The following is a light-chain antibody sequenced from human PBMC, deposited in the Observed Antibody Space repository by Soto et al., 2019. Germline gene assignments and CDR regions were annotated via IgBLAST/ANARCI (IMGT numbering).Light chain of an antibody. CDR3: QAWDSSTVV. Sequence: SYELTQPPSVSVSPGQTASITCSGDKLGDKYACWYQQKPGQSPVLVIYQDSKRASGIPERFSGSSSWNTATLTIRGTQAMDDADYYCQAWDSSTVVFGGGTKLTVL. V-gene: IGLV3-1*01. CDR2: QDS. CDR1: KLGDKY. J-gene: IGLJ2*01.